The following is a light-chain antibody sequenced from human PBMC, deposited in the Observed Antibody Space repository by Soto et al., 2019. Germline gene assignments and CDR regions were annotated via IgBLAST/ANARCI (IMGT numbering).Light chain of an antibody. CDR1: SSDVGSYNL. CDR2: EVS. J-gene: IGLJ1*01. V-gene: IGLV2-23*02. Sequence: QSALTQPASVSGSPGQSITISCTGPSSDVGSYNLVSWYQQHLGKAPKLMIYEVSKRPSGVSNRFSGSKSGNTASLTISGLQAEDEADYYCCSYAGSSTYVFGTGTKVTVL. CDR3: CSYAGSSTYV.